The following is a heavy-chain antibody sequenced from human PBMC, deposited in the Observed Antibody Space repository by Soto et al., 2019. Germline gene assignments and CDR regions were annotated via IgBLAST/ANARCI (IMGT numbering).Heavy chain of an antibody. CDR3: GTALLYCFVPCCFYHLYGKDG. Sequence: ASVKVSCKASGYTFTSYGISWVRQAPGQGLEWMGWISAYNGNTNYAQKLQGRVTMTTDTSTSTAYMELRSLRSDDTAVYYCGTALLYCFVPCCFYHLYGKDGSGKGTTVPVSA. V-gene: IGHV1-18*01. J-gene: IGHJ6*04. D-gene: IGHD3-16*01. CDR2: ISAYNGNT. CDR1: GYTFTSYG.